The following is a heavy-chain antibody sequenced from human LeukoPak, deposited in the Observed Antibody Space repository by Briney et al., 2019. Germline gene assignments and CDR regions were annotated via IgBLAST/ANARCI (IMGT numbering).Heavy chain of an antibody. CDR3: GLVASGNWWFDP. CDR2: INPNSGVT. J-gene: IGHJ5*02. D-gene: IGHD2-8*02. V-gene: IGHV1-2*02. CDR1: GYTFPVYH. Sequence: ASVKVSCKTSGYTFPVYHIHWVRQAPGQGLEWMGWINPNSGVTNYSQNLQGRVTLTGDTSITTSYMELTGLTSVDTAVYYCGLVASGNWWFDPWGQGTLVPVSS.